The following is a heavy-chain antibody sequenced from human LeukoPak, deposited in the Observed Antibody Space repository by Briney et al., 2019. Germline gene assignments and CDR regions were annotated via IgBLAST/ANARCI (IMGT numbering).Heavy chain of an antibody. CDR1: GGSFSGYY. CDR2: IYYSGST. Sequence: SETLSLTCAVYGGSFSGYYWSWIRQPPGKGLEWIGYIYYSGSTNYNPSLKSRVTISVDTSKNQFSLKLSSVTAADTAVYYCARGSSSWYRAFDIWGQGTMVTVSS. J-gene: IGHJ3*02. D-gene: IGHD6-13*01. V-gene: IGHV4-59*01. CDR3: ARGSSSWYRAFDI.